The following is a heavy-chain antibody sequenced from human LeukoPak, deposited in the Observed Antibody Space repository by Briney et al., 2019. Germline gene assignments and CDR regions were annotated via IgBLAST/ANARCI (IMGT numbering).Heavy chain of an antibody. V-gene: IGHV3-23*01. CDR3: AKDRPDRQPLDYFDY. CDR2: ISGSGGST. Sequence: GGSLRLSCAASGFTFSNVWMSWVRQAPGKGLEWVSAISGSGGSTYYADSVKGRFTISRDNSKNTLYLQMNSLRAEDTAVYYCAKDRPDRQPLDYFDYWGQGTLVTVSS. CDR1: GFTFSNVW. J-gene: IGHJ4*02. D-gene: IGHD1-14*01.